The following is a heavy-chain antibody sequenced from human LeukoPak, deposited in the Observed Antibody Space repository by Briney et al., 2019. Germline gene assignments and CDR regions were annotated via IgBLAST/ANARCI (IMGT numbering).Heavy chain of an antibody. V-gene: IGHV3-53*01. Sequence: PGGSLRLSCAASGFTVSSNYMTWVRQAPGKGLEWVSFIYNGDNTYYADSVKGRFTVSRDNSKNTLYLQMNNLRAEDTAIYYCAGGYSSAWYPIDYWGQGTLVTVSS. CDR3: AGGYSSAWYPIDY. J-gene: IGHJ4*02. CDR1: GFTVSSNY. D-gene: IGHD6-19*01. CDR2: IYNGDNT.